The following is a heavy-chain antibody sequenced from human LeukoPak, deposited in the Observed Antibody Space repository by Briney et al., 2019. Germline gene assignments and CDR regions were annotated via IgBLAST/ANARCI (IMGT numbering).Heavy chain of an antibody. J-gene: IGHJ4*02. CDR3: ARGVISPLDY. CDR2: ISIFNANT. CDR1: GYTFTNYG. D-gene: IGHD2-21*01. Sequence: GASVKVSCKASGYTFTNYGISWARQAPGQGLEWMGWISIFNANTNYAQKLQGRVTMTTDTSTSTAYMELRGLRSDDTAVYYCARGVISPLDYWGQGTLVTVSS. V-gene: IGHV1-18*01.